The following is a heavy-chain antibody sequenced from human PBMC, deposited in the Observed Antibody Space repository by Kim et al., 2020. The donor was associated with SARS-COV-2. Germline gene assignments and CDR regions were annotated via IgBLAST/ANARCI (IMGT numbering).Heavy chain of an antibody. V-gene: IGHV3-33*06. Sequence: KGRFTNTRDNSKNTLYLQMNSLKAEDKAVYYCAKGYTWDYSKYYYYYGMDVWGQGTTVTVSS. J-gene: IGHJ6*02. D-gene: IGHD4-4*01. CDR3: AKGYTWDYSKYYYYYGMDV.